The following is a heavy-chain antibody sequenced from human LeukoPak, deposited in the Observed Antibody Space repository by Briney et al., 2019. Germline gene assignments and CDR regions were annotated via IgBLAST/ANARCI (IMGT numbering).Heavy chain of an antibody. CDR1: GFTFSSYA. V-gene: IGHV3-23*01. CDR2: ISGSGGST. CDR3: AKDSSSWYPLFWDY. D-gene: IGHD6-13*01. Sequence: GGSLRLSCAASGFTFSSYALSWVRQAPGKGLEWVSAISGSGGSTYYADSVKGRFTISRDNSKNTLYLQMNSLRAEDTAVYYCAKDSSSWYPLFWDYWGQGTLVTVSS. J-gene: IGHJ4*02.